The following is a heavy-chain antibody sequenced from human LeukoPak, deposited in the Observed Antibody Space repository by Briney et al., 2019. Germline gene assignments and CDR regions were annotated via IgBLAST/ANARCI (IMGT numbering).Heavy chain of an antibody. CDR2: IYYSGNT. CDR3: ARGPNIVVVTASYWYFDL. V-gene: IGHV4-59*01. D-gene: IGHD2-21*02. Sequence: SETLSLTCTVSGGSISSYYWSWIRQPPGKGLEWIGYIYYSGNTNYNPSLKSRVTISVDTSKNQFSLKLSSVTAADTAVYYCARGPNIVVVTASYWYFDLWGRGTLVTVSS. J-gene: IGHJ2*01. CDR1: GGSISSYY.